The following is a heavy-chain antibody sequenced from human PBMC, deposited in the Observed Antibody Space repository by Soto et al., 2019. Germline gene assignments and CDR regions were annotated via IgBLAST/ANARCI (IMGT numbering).Heavy chain of an antibody. CDR3: TTDRYDFWSGYPWLNWFDP. CDR2: IKSKTDGGTT. J-gene: IGHJ5*02. CDR1: GFTFSNAW. V-gene: IGHV3-15*07. Sequence: GGSLRLSCAASGFTFSNAWMNWVRQAPGKGLEWVGRIKSKTDGGTTDYAAPVKGRFTISRDDSKNTLYLQMNSLKTEDTAVYYCTTDRYDFWSGYPWLNWFDPWGQGTLVTVSS. D-gene: IGHD3-3*01.